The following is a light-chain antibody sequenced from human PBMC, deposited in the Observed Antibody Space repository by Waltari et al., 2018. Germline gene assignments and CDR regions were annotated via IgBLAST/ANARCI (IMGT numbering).Light chain of an antibody. Sequence: EIVLTQSPATLSLSPGERATRFCRASQTVGTYLAWYQQKPGQPPRLLIFYASSRSTGIPAKFRGSGSGTDFTLTVSNLEPEDFAVYFCQQRSSWPYTFGQGTRLEI. J-gene: IGKJ2*01. V-gene: IGKV3-11*01. CDR1: QTVGTY. CDR3: QQRSSWPYT. CDR2: YAS.